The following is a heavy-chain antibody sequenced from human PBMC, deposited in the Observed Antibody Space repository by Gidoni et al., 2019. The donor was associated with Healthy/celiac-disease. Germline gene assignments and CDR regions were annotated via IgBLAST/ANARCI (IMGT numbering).Heavy chain of an antibody. CDR2: IWYDGSNK. V-gene: IGHV3-33*01. CDR3: ARDGVKVPYYYGMDV. CDR1: GFTFRSYG. D-gene: IGHD3-16*01. Sequence: QVQLVASGGGVVQPGRSLRLSCAASGFTFRSYGMHWVRQAPGKGLEWVAVIWYDGSNKYYADSVKGRFTISRDNSKNTLYLQMNSLRAEDTAVYYCARDGVKVPYYYGMDVWGQGTTVTVSS. J-gene: IGHJ6*02.